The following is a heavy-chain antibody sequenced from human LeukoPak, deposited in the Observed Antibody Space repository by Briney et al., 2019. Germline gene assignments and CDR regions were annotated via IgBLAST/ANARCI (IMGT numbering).Heavy chain of an antibody. CDR1: GGIFSSYA. Sequence: SVKVSCKASGGIFSSYAISWVRQAPGQGLEWMGGIIPIFGTANYAQKFQGRVTITADKSTSTAYMELSSLRSEDTAVYYCARDRVCSSTSCYSTPFDYWGQGTLVTVSS. CDR2: IIPIFGTA. V-gene: IGHV1-69*06. D-gene: IGHD2-2*01. J-gene: IGHJ4*02. CDR3: ARDRVCSSTSCYSTPFDY.